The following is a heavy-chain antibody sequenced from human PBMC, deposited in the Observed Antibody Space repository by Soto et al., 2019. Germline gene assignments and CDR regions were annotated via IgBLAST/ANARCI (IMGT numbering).Heavy chain of an antibody. J-gene: IGHJ4*02. V-gene: IGHV3-23*01. CDR2: ISGNGGNT. Sequence: EVQLLESEGGLVQPGGSLRLSCAASGFTISSYAMSWVRQAPGKGLQWVSSISGNGGNTYYAYSVKGRFTISRDNSKNTLFLQLNNLRAEDTAVYFCAKDPGAYSYGYRFDSWGQGSLVAVSS. D-gene: IGHD5-18*01. CDR3: AKDPGAYSYGYRFDS. CDR1: GFTISSYA.